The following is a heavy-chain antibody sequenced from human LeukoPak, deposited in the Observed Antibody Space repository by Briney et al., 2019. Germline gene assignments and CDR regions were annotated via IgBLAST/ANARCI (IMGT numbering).Heavy chain of an antibody. CDR3: ARGYSSSWDYDY. V-gene: IGHV4-39*07. J-gene: IGHJ4*02. CDR1: GGSISSSSYY. D-gene: IGHD6-13*01. Sequence: SETLSLTCTVSGGSISSSSYYWGWIRQPPGKGLEWIGSIYYSGSTYYNPSLKSRVTISVDTSKNQFSLKLSSVTAADTAVYYCARGYSSSWDYDYWGQGTPVTVSS. CDR2: IYYSGST.